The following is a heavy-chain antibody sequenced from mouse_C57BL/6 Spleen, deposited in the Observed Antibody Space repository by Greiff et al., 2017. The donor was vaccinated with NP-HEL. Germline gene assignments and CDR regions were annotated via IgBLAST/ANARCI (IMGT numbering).Heavy chain of an antibody. Sequence: EVKLVESGGGLVKPGGSLKLSCAASGFTFSSYAMSWVRQTPEKRLEWVATISDGGSYTYYPDNVKGRFTISRDNAKNNLYLQMSHLKSEDTAMYYCARERGSREGYYFDYWGQGTTLTVSS. V-gene: IGHV5-4*01. CDR2: ISDGGSYT. CDR3: ARERGSREGYYFDY. J-gene: IGHJ2*01. D-gene: IGHD1-1*01. CDR1: GFTFSSYA.